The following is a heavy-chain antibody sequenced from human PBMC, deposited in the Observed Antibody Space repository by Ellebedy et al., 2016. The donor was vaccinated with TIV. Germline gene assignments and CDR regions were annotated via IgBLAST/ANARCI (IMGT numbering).Heavy chain of an antibody. Sequence: GESLKISCAASGFTFSSYAMSWVRQAPGKGLEWVSAISGSSGSTYYADSVKGRFTISRDNSKNTLYLQMNSLRAEDTAVYYCAKNLVGATMENQDYWGQGTLVTVSS. D-gene: IGHD1-26*01. CDR2: ISGSSGST. CDR3: AKNLVGATMENQDY. J-gene: IGHJ4*02. CDR1: GFTFSSYA. V-gene: IGHV3-23*01.